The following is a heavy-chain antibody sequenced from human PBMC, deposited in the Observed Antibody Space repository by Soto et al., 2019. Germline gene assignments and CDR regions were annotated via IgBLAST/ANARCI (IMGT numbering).Heavy chain of an antibody. Sequence: GGSLRLSCTASGFTFNNCDMHWVRQATGKGLEWLSGIGAAGDTYYPGAVNGRFTISRDNARNSLYLQMNSLSAADTAVYYCVRGVLGPGDYYYGMDVWGQGTTVT. CDR1: GFTFNNCD. CDR3: VRGVLGPGDYYYGMDV. D-gene: IGHD2-8*02. J-gene: IGHJ6*02. CDR2: IGAAGDT. V-gene: IGHV3-13*01.